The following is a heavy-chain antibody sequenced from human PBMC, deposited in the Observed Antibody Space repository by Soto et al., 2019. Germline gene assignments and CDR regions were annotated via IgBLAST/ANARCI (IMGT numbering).Heavy chain of an antibody. V-gene: IGHV4-59*08. CDR1: GGSISSYY. Sequence: ASETLSLTCTVSGGSISSYYWIWIRQPPGKGLEWIGYIYYSGSTNYNPSLKSRVTISVDTSKNQFSLKLSSVTAADTAVYYCATRSYWYFDLWGRGTLVTVSS. CDR3: ATRSYWYFDL. CDR2: IYYSGST. J-gene: IGHJ2*01.